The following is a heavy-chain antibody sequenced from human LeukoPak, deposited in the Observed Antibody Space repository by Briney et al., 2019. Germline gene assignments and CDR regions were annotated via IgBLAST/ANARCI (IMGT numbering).Heavy chain of an antibody. CDR3: ARVRYYYDSSDY. CDR2: MNPNSGNT. CDR1: GYTFTSYD. V-gene: IGHV1-8*01. J-gene: IGHJ4*02. D-gene: IGHD3-22*01. Sequence: APVKVSCKASGYTFTSYDINWVRQATGQGLEWMGWMNPNSGNTGYAQKFQGRVTMTRNTSISTAYMELSSLRSEDTAVYYCARVRYYYDSSDYWGQGTLVTVSS.